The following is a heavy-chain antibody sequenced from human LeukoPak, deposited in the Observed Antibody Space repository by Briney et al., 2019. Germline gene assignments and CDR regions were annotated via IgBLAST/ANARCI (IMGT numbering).Heavy chain of an antibody. CDR3: ARGPPVATYYYFEY. CDR2: LFGGGSI. Sequence: GGSLRLSCAASGFTVSAYYMTWVRQAPGKGLEWVPVLFGGGSIYYADSVNGRFTISRDNSKNTLYLQLNSLRAEDTAVYYCARGPPVATYYYFEYWGQGTLVTVSS. J-gene: IGHJ4*02. CDR1: GFTVSAYY. D-gene: IGHD1-1*01. V-gene: IGHV3-53*01.